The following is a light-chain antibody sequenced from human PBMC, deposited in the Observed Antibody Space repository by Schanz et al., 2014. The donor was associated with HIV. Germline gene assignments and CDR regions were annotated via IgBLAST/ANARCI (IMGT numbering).Light chain of an antibody. V-gene: IGKV3-15*01. CDR2: GAS. CDR3: HQYGTWPPMYT. CDR1: QNITSN. J-gene: IGKJ2*01. Sequence: EIVMTQSPATLAVSPGETATLSCRASQNITSNLAWYRQKPGQGPRLLIYGASTRATGIPARFSGSGSGTEFTLSISSLQSEDVAIYYCHQYGTWPPMYTFGQGTNLEIK.